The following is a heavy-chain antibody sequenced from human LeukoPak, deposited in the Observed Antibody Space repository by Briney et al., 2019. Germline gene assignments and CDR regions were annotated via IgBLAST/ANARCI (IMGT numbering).Heavy chain of an antibody. CDR2: MNPSSGNT. CDR1: GYTFTSYD. V-gene: IGHV1-8*01. Sequence: ASVKVSCKASGYTFTSYDINWVRQATGQGLEWMGWMNPSSGNTGYAQKFQGRVTMTRNTSISTAYMELSSLRSEDTAVYYCARGRGDTAMVRDYYYYMDVWGKGTTVTVSS. CDR3: ARGRGDTAMVRDYYYYMDV. J-gene: IGHJ6*03. D-gene: IGHD5-18*01.